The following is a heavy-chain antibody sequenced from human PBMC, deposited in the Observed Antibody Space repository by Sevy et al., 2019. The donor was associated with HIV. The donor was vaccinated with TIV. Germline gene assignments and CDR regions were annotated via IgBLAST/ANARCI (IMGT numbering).Heavy chain of an antibody. J-gene: IGHJ4*02. CDR1: GGSFSGYY. CDR2: INHSGST. Sequence: SETLSLTCAVYGGSFSGYYWSWIRQPPGKGLEWIGEINHSGSTNYNPSLKSRVTISVDTSKNQFSLKLSSVTAADTAVYYCAKDRELLFQSYFHYWGQGILVTVSS. V-gene: IGHV4-34*01. D-gene: IGHD3-10*01. CDR3: AKDRELLFQSYFHY.